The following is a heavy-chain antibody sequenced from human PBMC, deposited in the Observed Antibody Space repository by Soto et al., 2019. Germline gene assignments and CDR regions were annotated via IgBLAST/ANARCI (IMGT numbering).Heavy chain of an antibody. CDR2: ISGSGGST. CDR1: GFTFSSYA. J-gene: IGHJ3*02. Sequence: GESLKISCAASGFTFSSYAMSWVRQAPGKGLEWVSAISGSGGSTYYADSVKGRFTISRDNSKNTLYLQMNSLRAEDTAVYYCAKGGGYNWNDKTPNDAFDIWGQGTMVTVSS. V-gene: IGHV3-23*01. CDR3: AKGGGYNWNDKTPNDAFDI. D-gene: IGHD1-20*01.